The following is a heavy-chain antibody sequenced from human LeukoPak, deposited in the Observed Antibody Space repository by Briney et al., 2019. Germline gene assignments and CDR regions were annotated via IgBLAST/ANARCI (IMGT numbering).Heavy chain of an antibody. CDR3: ARGLDYGGNTLVLSASDM. CDR2: ISVCNGNT. Sequence: ASVQVSCKASGSTFTNYGISWVRQAPGHGLEWMGWISVCNGNTKYAQNLQGRATMTTDTSTSTAYMELRSLRSDDTAVYYCARGLDYGGNTLVLSASDMWGQGAMVTVSS. CDR1: GSTFTNYG. D-gene: IGHD4-23*01. V-gene: IGHV1-18*01. J-gene: IGHJ3*02.